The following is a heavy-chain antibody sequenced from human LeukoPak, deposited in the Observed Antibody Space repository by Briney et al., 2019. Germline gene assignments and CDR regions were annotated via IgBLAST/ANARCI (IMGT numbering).Heavy chain of an antibody. V-gene: IGHV3-7*01. CDR1: GFTFSKYG. J-gene: IGHJ5*02. CDR2: IKQDGSEK. Sequence: PGRSLRLSCVASGFTFSKYGIHWVRQAPGKGLEWVANIKQDGSEKYYVDSVKGRFTISRDNAKNSLYLQMNSLRAEDTAVYYCARGLNWFDPWGQGTLVTVSS. CDR3: ARGLNWFDP. D-gene: IGHD3-22*01.